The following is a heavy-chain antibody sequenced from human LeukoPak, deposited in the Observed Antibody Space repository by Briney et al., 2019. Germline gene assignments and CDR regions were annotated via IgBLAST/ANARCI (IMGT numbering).Heavy chain of an antibody. CDR3: ARDERAAAGGNEYFDY. V-gene: IGHV1-18*01. CDR2: ISAYNGNT. Sequence: GASVKVSCKASGYTFSNYGISWVRQAPGQGLEWMGWISAYNGNTNSAPKLQGRVTMTTDTSTSTAYMELRSLRSDDTAVYYCARDERAAAGGNEYFDYWGQGTLVTVSS. J-gene: IGHJ4*02. CDR1: GYTFSNYG. D-gene: IGHD6-13*01.